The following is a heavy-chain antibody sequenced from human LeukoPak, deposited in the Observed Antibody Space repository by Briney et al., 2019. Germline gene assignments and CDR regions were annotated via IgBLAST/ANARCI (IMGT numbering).Heavy chain of an antibody. D-gene: IGHD3-22*01. V-gene: IGHV3-48*03. CDR1: GFTFSSYE. J-gene: IGHJ5*02. CDR2: ISSSGSTI. CDR3: ARDHDSSGYYYVT. Sequence: PGGSLRLSCAASGFTFSSYEMNWVRQAPGKGLEWVSYISSSGSTIYYADSVKGRFTISRDNAKNSLYLQMKSLRAEDTAVYYCARDHDSSGYYYVTWGQGTLVTVSS.